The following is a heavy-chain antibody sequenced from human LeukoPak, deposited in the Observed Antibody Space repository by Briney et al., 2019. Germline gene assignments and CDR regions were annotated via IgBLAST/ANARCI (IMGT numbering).Heavy chain of an antibody. V-gene: IGHV4-59*01. D-gene: IGHD1-26*01. CDR3: ARGRWELPSPDY. CDR2: IYYSGST. Sequence: SETLSLTCTVSGGSISSYYWSWIRQPPGKGLEWIGYIYYSGSTYYNPSLKSRVTISVDTSKNQFSLKLSSVTAADTAVYYCARGRWELPSPDYWGQGTLVTVSS. CDR1: GGSISSYY. J-gene: IGHJ4*02.